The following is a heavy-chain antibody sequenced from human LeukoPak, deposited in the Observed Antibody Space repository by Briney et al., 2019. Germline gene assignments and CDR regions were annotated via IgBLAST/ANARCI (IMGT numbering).Heavy chain of an antibody. CDR3: ARDGASYGDSPYYFDY. Sequence: GASVKVSCKASGYTFTSYGISWVRQAPGQGLEWMGWISAYNGNTNYAQKPQGRVTMTTDTSTSTAYMELRSLRSDDTAVYYCARDGASYGDSPYYFDYWGQGTLVTVSS. V-gene: IGHV1-18*01. CDR1: GYTFTSYG. CDR2: ISAYNGNT. D-gene: IGHD4-17*01. J-gene: IGHJ4*02.